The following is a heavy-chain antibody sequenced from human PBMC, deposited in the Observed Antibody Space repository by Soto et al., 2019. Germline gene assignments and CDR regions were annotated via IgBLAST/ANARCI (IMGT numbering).Heavy chain of an antibody. CDR2: ITGGGST. Sequence: GGSLRLSCVGSGFTFNYAIMWVRQAPGKGQEWVSGITGGGSTEYIASVKGRFTISRDNSKNTVYLQMNSLRAEDTAMYYCAKDAVYNDGLWLVSDWGRGTLVTVSS. D-gene: IGHD2-21*01. CDR1: GFTFNYA. CDR3: AKDAVYNDGLWLVSD. J-gene: IGHJ4*02. V-gene: IGHV3-23*01.